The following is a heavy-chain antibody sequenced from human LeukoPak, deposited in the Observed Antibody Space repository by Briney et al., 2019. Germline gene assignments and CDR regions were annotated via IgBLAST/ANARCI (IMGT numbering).Heavy chain of an antibody. CDR2: ISGSGGST. J-gene: IGHJ4*02. CDR1: GFTVSSNY. V-gene: IGHV3-23*01. D-gene: IGHD1-26*01. CDR3: AKDSVRGELVIDY. Sequence: PGGSLRLSCAASGFTVSSNYMSWVRQAPGKGLEWVSAISGSGGSTYYADSVKGRFTISRDNSKNTLYLQMNSLRAEDTAVYYCAKDSVRGELVIDYWGQGTLVTVSS.